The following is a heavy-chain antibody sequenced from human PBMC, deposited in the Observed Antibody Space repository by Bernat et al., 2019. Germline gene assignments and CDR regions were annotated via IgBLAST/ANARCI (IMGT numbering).Heavy chain of an antibody. CDR1: GYSFTSYA. V-gene: IGHV1-18*01. Sequence: QVQLVQSGAEVKKPGASVTISCRASGYSFTSYAIGWVRQAPGQGPEWMGWISPYSGKTKYAQRFQGRVTMTTDTSTTTAYMELGSLRSDDTALYYCARDFSCPGGVCHDYFGPWGQGTLVTVSS. D-gene: IGHD2-8*02. CDR2: ISPYSGKT. CDR3: ARDFSCPGGVCHDYFGP. J-gene: IGHJ5*02.